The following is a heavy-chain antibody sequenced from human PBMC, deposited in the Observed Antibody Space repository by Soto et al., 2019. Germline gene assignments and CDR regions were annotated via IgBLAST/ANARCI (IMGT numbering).Heavy chain of an antibody. D-gene: IGHD6-13*01. CDR1: GYTFTGYY. J-gene: IGHJ4*01. V-gene: IGHV1-2*02. CDR2: INPNSGVT. CDR3: AREEVASGYFDY. Sequence: ASVKVSCKTSGYTFTGYYMNWVRQAPGQGLEWMGWINPNSGVTNYAQKFQGRVTMTRDTSFSTAYMELSRLTSDDTAVYYCAREEVASGYFDYWGLGNLVTVSS.